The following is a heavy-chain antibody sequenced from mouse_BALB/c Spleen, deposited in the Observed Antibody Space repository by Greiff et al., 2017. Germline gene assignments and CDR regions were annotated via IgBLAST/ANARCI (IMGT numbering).Heavy chain of an antibody. D-gene: IGHD1-1*01. Sequence: QVQLQQSGAELMKPGASVKISCKATGYTFSSYWIEWVKQRPGHGLEWIGEILPGSGSTNYNEKFKGKATFTADTSSNTAYMQLSSLTSEDSAVYYCARSQVDGWFAYWGQGTLVTVSA. CDR2: ILPGSGST. CDR1: GYTFSSYW. V-gene: IGHV1-9*01. J-gene: IGHJ3*01. CDR3: ARSQVDGWFAY.